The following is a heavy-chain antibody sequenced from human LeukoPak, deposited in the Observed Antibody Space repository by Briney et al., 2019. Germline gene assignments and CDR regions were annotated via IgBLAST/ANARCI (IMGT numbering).Heavy chain of an antibody. CDR1: GGSISNQY. V-gene: IGHV4-4*07. J-gene: IGHJ4*02. D-gene: IGHD6-19*01. Sequence: PSETLSLTCTVSGGSISNQYWSWIRQPAGKGLEWIGRIYASGRTNFNPSLKSRITISVDESTNQFSLKLTSVTAADTAVYFCARETLYSSGWKFDYWGQGTQVAVSS. CDR2: IYASGRT. CDR3: ARETLYSSGWKFDY.